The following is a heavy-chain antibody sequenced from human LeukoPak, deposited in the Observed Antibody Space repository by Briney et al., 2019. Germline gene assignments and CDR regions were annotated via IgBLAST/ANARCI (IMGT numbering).Heavy chain of an antibody. J-gene: IGHJ4*02. Sequence: PGGSLRLSCAASGFIFSDFWMSWVRQAPGKGREGVANIKKDGSTKNYVDSVKGRFTISTDNAKNSLFLEMNSLRAVDTAIYYCAKDAGWNTFDYWGQGILVTVSS. CDR2: IKKDGSTK. V-gene: IGHV3-7*01. CDR1: GFIFSDFW. D-gene: IGHD1-1*01. CDR3: AKDAGWNTFDY.